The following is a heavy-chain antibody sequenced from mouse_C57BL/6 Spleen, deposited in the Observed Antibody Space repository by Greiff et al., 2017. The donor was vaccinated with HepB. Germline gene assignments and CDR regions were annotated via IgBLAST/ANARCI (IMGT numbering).Heavy chain of an antibody. CDR2: IYPSDSET. CDR1: GYTFTSYW. Sequence: QVQLQQPGAELVRPGSSVKLSCKASGYTFTSYWMDWVKQRPGQGLEWIGNIYPSDSETHYNQKFKDKATLTVDKSSSTAYMQLSSLTSEDSAVYYCARLGSSPFAYWGQGTLVTVSA. D-gene: IGHD1-1*01. V-gene: IGHV1-61*01. CDR3: ARLGSSPFAY. J-gene: IGHJ3*01.